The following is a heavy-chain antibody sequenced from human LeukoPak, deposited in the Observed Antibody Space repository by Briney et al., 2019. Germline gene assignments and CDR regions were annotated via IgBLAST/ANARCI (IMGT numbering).Heavy chain of an antibody. CDR2: IYTSGST. D-gene: IGHD2-2*01. CDR3: ARSGYCSSTSCYAVDYFDY. Sequence: PSETLSLTCAVSGGSISSYYWSWIRQPAGKGLEWIGRIYTSGSTNYNPSLKIRVTISVDKSKNQFALKLRSVTTADTAVYYCARSGYCSSTSCYAVDYFDYWGQGTLVTVSS. V-gene: IGHV4-4*07. CDR1: GGSISSYY. J-gene: IGHJ4*02.